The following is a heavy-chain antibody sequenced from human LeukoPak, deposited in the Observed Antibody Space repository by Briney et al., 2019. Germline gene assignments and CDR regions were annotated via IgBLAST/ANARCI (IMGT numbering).Heavy chain of an antibody. J-gene: IGHJ2*01. V-gene: IGHV3-13*04. CDR1: GFTFSNYD. CDR2: VGTAGDT. Sequence: GGSLRLSCAASGFTFSNYDMHWVRQGTGKGLEWVSAVGTAGDTYSSGSVKGRFTISREDAMSSLYLWMDSLRAGDTAVYYCARVRAAAGINWYFDLWGRGTLVTVSS. D-gene: IGHD6-13*01. CDR3: ARVRAAAGINWYFDL.